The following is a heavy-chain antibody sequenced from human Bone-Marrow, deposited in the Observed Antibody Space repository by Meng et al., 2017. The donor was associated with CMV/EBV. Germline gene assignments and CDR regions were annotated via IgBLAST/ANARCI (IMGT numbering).Heavy chain of an antibody. J-gene: IGHJ4*02. Sequence: GESLKISCAASGFTFSSYAMHWVRQAPGKGLEWVAVISYDGSNKYYADSVKGRFTISRDNSKNTLYLQMNSLRAEDTAVYYCARDRYKDYDYVWGSYRLYTYYFDYWGQGTLVNVAS. CDR2: ISYDGSNK. D-gene: IGHD3-16*02. CDR3: ARDRYKDYDYVWGSYRLYTYYFDY. CDR1: GFTFSSYA. V-gene: IGHV3-30-3*01.